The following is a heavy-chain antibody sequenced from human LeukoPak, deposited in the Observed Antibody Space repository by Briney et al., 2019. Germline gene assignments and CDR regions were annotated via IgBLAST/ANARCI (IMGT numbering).Heavy chain of an antibody. Sequence: PSETLSLTCTVSGGSISSYYWSWIRQPARTGLEWIGRIYTSGSTNYNPSLTSRVTMSVDTSKNQFSLKLSSVTAADTAVYYCARDQAYYDSSGQFDYWGQGTLVTVSS. CDR3: ARDQAYYDSSGQFDY. CDR1: GGSISSYY. D-gene: IGHD3-22*01. J-gene: IGHJ4*02. CDR2: IYTSGST. V-gene: IGHV4-4*07.